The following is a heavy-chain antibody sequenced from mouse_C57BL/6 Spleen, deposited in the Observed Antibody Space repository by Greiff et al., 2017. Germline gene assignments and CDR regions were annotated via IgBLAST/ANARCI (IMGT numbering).Heavy chain of an antibody. Sequence: VQLQQSGAELVRPGASVKLSCTASGFNITDYYMHWVKQRPEQGLEWIGRIDPEDGDTEYAPKFQGKATMTADTSSNTAYLQLSSLTSEDTAVYYCRVYYGNHFDYWGQGTTLTVSS. CDR3: RVYYGNHFDY. D-gene: IGHD2-1*01. CDR2: IDPEDGDT. V-gene: IGHV14-1*01. CDR1: GFNITDYY. J-gene: IGHJ2*01.